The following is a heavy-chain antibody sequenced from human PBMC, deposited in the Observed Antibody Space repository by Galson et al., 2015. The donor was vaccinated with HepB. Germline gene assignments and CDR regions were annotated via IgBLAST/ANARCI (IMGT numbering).Heavy chain of an antibody. V-gene: IGHV1-46*01. CDR3: ARTPTDYYDSSGLFDY. J-gene: IGHJ4*02. Sequence: SVKVSCKASGYTFTSYYMHWVRQAPGQGLEWMGIINPSGGSTSYAQKFQGRVTMTGDTSTSTVYMELSSLRSEDTAVYYCARTPTDYYDSSGLFDYWGQGTLVTVSS. CDR2: INPSGGST. D-gene: IGHD3-22*01. CDR1: GYTFTSYY.